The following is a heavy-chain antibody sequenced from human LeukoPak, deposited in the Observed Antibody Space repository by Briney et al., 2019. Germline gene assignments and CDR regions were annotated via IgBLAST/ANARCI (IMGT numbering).Heavy chain of an antibody. D-gene: IGHD3-3*01. CDR1: GFTFGDYA. J-gene: IGHJ5*02. CDR3: TRDRSGITIFGYLFDP. V-gene: IGHV3-49*03. Sequence: GGSLRLSCTASGFTFGDYAMSWFRQAPGKGLEWVGFIRSKAYGGTTEYAASVKGRFTISRDDSKSIAYLQMNSLKTEDTAVYYCTRDRSGITIFGYLFDPGGQGPLVTVS. CDR2: IRSKAYGGTT.